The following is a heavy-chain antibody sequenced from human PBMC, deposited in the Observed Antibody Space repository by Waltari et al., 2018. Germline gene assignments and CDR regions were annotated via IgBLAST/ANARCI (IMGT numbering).Heavy chain of an antibody. CDR1: GFTFSSSG. D-gene: IGHD5-12*01. V-gene: IGHV3-30*18. CDR3: AKSVATIQGPFDY. J-gene: IGHJ4*02. Sequence: QVQLVESGGGVVQPGRSLRLSCAASGFTFSSSGMHWVRQAPGKGLEWVAVISYDGSNKYYADSVKGRFTISRDNSKNTLYLQMNSLRAEDTAVYYCAKSVATIQGPFDYWGQGTLVTVSS. CDR2: ISYDGSNK.